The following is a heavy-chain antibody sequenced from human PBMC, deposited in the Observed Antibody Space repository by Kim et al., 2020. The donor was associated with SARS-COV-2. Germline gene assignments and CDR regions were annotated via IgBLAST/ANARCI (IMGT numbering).Heavy chain of an antibody. CDR3: ARWSEGGVIPYYFDY. Sequence: SETLSLTCTVSGGSISSYYWSWIRQPPGKGLEWIGYIYYSGSTNYNPSLKSRVTISVDTSKNQFSLKLSSVTAADTAVYYCARWSEGGVIPYYFDYWGQGTLVTVSS. CDR1: GGSISSYY. CDR2: IYYSGST. J-gene: IGHJ4*02. V-gene: IGHV4-59*01. D-gene: IGHD3-16*02.